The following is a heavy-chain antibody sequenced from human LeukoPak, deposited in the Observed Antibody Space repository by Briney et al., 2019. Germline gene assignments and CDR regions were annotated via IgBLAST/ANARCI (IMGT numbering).Heavy chain of an antibody. V-gene: IGHV4-34*01. CDR1: GFTFSSYS. J-gene: IGHJ4*02. D-gene: IGHD1-26*01. Sequence: GSLRLSCAASGFTFSSYSMNWVRQAPGKGLEWIGEINHSGSTTYNPSLKSRVTISVDTSKNQFSLKLSSVTAADTAVYYCARVQSGVGPQNWGQGTLVTVSS. CDR3: ARVQSGVGPQN. CDR2: INHSGST.